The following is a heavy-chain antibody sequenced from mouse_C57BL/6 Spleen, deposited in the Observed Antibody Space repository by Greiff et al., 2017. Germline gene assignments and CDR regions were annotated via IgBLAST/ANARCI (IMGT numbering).Heavy chain of an antibody. CDR3: ARDAALCYGSSYRY. J-gene: IGHJ2*01. CDR2: SRNKANDYTT. Sequence: EVMLVASGGGLVQSGRSLRLSCETSGFTFRDFYMEWVRQAPGKGLEWLAASRNKANDYTTEYSASVKGRFSVSRDTSQSILYLQMNALRAEDTAIYYWARDAALCYGSSYRYWGQGTTLTVSS. D-gene: IGHD1-1*01. CDR1: GFTFRDFY. V-gene: IGHV7-1*01.